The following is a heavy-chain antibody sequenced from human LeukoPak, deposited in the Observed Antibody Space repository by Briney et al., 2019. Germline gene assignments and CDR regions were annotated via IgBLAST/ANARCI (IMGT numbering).Heavy chain of an antibody. Sequence: GGSLRLSCAASGFAFSTYWMAWVRQAPGKGLEWVANIKGDESAKHQADSVKGRFTISRDNAQNTVYLQMSSLRGEDTAVYYCASDVVGSLDYWGRGTLVTVSS. CDR2: IKGDESAK. D-gene: IGHD1-26*01. J-gene: IGHJ4*02. CDR1: GFAFSTYW. CDR3: ASDVVGSLDY. V-gene: IGHV3-7*01.